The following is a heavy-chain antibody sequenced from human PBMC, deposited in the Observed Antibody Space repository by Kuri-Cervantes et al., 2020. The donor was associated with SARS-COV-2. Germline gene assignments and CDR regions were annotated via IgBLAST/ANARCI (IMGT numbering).Heavy chain of an antibody. Sequence: GGSLRLSCAASGFTFSTYTMNWVRQAPGKGLEWVSCISSNNRYIYYADSVKGRFTISRDNAKNSLYLQMNSLRAEDTAVYYCARWAQTVFGVITASHFDIWGQGILVTVSS. CDR2: ISSNNRYI. D-gene: IGHD3-3*01. CDR1: GFTFSTYT. V-gene: IGHV3-21*01. J-gene: IGHJ4*02. CDR3: ARWAQTVFGVITASHFDI.